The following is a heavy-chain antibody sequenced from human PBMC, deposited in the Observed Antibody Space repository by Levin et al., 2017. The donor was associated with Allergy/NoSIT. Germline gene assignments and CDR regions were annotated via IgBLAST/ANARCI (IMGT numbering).Heavy chain of an antibody. CDR2: MNPDSGNT. CDR1: GYSFTDYD. Sequence: ASVKVSCKASGYSFTDYDINWVRQASGQGLEWMGWMNPDSGNTGYAQKFQGRVSMTRTTSISAAYMQLSSLRSEDTAVYYCARSFHQGPIGLPPGALLQEHLWG. D-gene: IGHD1-26*01. V-gene: IGHV1-8*01. CDR3: ARSFHQGPIGLPPGALLQEHL. J-gene: IGHJ6*01.